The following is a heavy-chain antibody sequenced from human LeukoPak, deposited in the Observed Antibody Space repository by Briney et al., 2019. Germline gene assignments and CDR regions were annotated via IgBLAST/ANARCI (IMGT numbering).Heavy chain of an antibody. CDR2: IYTSGST. Sequence: SQTLTLTCTVSGGAISSGGYYWSWIRQPAGKGLEWIGRIYTSGSTNYKPSLKSRVTISVDTSKNQFSLKLSSVTAADTAVYYCARVGYYDSSGYRGYYYYYYMDVWGKGTTVTVSS. J-gene: IGHJ6*03. D-gene: IGHD3-22*01. CDR1: GGAISSGGYY. V-gene: IGHV4-61*02. CDR3: ARVGYYDSSGYRGYYYYYYMDV.